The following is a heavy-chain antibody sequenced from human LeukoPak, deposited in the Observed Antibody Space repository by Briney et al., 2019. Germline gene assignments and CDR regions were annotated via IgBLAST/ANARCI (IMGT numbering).Heavy chain of an antibody. V-gene: IGHV3-21*01. CDR1: GFTFSGYS. CDR2: ISGSSDAI. J-gene: IGHJ4*02. CDR3: AKSSAVSSTPVGDY. D-gene: IGHD6-13*01. Sequence: GGSLRLSCAASGFTFSGYSMNWVRQAPGKGLEWVSAISGSSDAIYYADSVKGRFTISRDNAKNSLYLQMNSLRAEDTAVYYCAKSSAVSSTPVGDYWGQGTLVTVSS.